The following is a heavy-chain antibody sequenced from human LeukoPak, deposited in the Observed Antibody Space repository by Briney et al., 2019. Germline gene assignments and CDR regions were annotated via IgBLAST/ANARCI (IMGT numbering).Heavy chain of an antibody. V-gene: IGHV3-23*01. CDR1: GFTFSGYA. J-gene: IGHJ6*02. CDR2: ISGSGGST. CDR3: AKAPTILTGYYYYGMDV. Sequence: PGGSLRLSCAASGFTFSGYAMSWVRQAPGKGLEWVSAISGSGGSTYYADSVKGRFTISRDNSKNTLYLQMNSLRAEDTAVYYCAKAPTILTGYYYYGMDVWGQGTTVTVSS. D-gene: IGHD3-9*01.